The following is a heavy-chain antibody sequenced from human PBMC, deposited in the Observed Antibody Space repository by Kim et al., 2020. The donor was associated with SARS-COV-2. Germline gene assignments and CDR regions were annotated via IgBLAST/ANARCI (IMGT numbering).Heavy chain of an antibody. V-gene: IGHV3-53*01. J-gene: IGHJ5*02. CDR3: ATSRAGYNWLDP. CDR2: IYTGGST. D-gene: IGHD6-19*01. CDR1: GFTVSSNY. Sequence: GGSLRLSCAASGFTVSSNYMTWVRQVPGKGLEWVSVIYTGGSTYYADSVKGRFTISRDNSKNTLYLQMNSLGDEDTAVYYCATSRAGYNWLDPWGQGTLVTVSS.